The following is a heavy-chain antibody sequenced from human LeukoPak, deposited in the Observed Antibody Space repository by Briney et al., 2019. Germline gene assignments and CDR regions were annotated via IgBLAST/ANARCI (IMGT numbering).Heavy chain of an antibody. CDR3: ARDFDMGITPGDDFDY. Sequence: GGSLRFSCAASGFTFGYHWMHWVRQVPGEGLVWVSRIKEDGTYTSYADSVKGRFTISRDNAKNTLYLQMNSLRAEDTAVYYCARDFDMGITPGDDFDYWGQGTLVTVSS. J-gene: IGHJ4*02. V-gene: IGHV3-74*01. D-gene: IGHD3-9*01. CDR2: IKEDGTYT. CDR1: GFTFGYHW.